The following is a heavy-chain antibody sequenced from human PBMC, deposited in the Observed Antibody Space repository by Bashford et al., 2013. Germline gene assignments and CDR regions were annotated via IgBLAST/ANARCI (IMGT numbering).Heavy chain of an antibody. CDR2: IIPIFGTA. J-gene: IGHJ6*02. V-gene: IGHV1-69*01. Sequence: VRQAPGQGLEWMGGIIPIFGTANYAQKFQGRVTITADESTSTAYMELSSLRSEDTAVYYCARDLLTYYYGSGTNPRGHYYGMDVWGQGTTVTVSS. D-gene: IGHD3-10*01. CDR3: ARDLLTYYYGSGTNPRGHYYGMDV.